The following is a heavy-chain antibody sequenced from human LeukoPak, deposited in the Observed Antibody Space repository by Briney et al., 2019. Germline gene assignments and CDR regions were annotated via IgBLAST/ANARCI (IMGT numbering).Heavy chain of an antibody. Sequence: GASVKVSCKASGYTFIDYYIHWVRQAPGQGLEWMGCIDPHSGGTKYEQKLQGRVTMTRDTSINTAYVELSRLRSDDTAVFYCAREYYDSSGTEYAFDLWGRGTMVTVSS. CDR2: IDPHSGGT. J-gene: IGHJ3*01. D-gene: IGHD3-22*01. CDR1: GYTFIDYY. CDR3: AREYYDSSGTEYAFDL. V-gene: IGHV1-2*02.